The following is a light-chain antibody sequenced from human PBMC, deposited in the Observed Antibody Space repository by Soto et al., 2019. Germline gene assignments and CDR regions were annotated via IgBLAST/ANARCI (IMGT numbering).Light chain of an antibody. CDR2: AAS. Sequence: DIQMTQFPSSLSESVGDRVTITCRASQGIRNDLGWYQQKPGKAPKRLIYAASSLQSGVPSRFSGSGSGTEFTRAISSLQPEDSATFYCLQHSTYPLTFGQGTKVEIK. V-gene: IGKV1-17*01. CDR3: LQHSTYPLT. J-gene: IGKJ1*01. CDR1: QGIRND.